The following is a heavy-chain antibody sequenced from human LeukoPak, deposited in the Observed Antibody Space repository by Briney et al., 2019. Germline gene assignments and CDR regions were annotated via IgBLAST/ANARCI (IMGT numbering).Heavy chain of an antibody. V-gene: IGHV1-18*01. CDR3: ARDRGPRSTIDY. Sequence: ASVKLSCKASGYTFTSYGISWVRHAPGQGLEWMGWISAYNGNTNYAQKLQGRVTMTTDTSTSTAYMELRSLRCDDTAVYYCARDRGPRSTIDYWGQGTLVTVSS. CDR1: GYTFTSYG. CDR2: ISAYNGNT. J-gene: IGHJ4*02.